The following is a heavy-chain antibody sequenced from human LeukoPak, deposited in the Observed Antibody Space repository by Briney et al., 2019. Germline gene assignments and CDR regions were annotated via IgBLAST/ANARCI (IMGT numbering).Heavy chain of an antibody. J-gene: IGHJ6*02. CDR2: VSNRGST. Sequence: SETLSLTCTVSGASVIRDNYFWSWIRQAPGKGLEWIGFVSNRGSTSYNPSLKSRVVISADSSNHQFSLKLTSVIAADTAVYYCARDRYDRDTYGATFYYYGVDVWGQGTTVTVSS. V-gene: IGHV4-61*01. CDR3: ARDRYDRDTYGATFYYYGVDV. CDR1: GASVIRDNYF. D-gene: IGHD5-18*01.